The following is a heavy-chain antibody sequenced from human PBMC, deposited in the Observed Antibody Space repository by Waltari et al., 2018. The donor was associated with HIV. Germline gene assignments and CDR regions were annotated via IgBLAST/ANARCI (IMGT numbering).Heavy chain of an antibody. CDR3: ARRDYYDSSGPGAEYAFDI. J-gene: IGHJ3*02. V-gene: IGHV1-69*12. D-gene: IGHD3-22*01. Sequence: QVQLVQSGAEVKKPGSSVKVSCKASGGTFSSYAISWVRQAPGQGLEWMGGIIPIFGTANYAQKFQGRVTITADESTSTAYMELSSLRSEDTAVYYCARRDYYDSSGPGAEYAFDIWGQGTMVTVSS. CDR1: GGTFSSYA. CDR2: IIPIFGTA.